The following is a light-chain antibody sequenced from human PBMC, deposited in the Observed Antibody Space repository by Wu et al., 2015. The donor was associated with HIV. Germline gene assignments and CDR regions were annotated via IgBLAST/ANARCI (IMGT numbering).Light chain of an antibody. CDR2: DAS. CDR3: QQYSTSLFS. V-gene: IGKV3-20*01. J-gene: IGKJ3*01. Sequence: EIVMTQSPATLSVSPGDTATVSCKASQNVYNKYLAWYQQKVGQAPRLLIFDASTRATGISDRFSGSGSGTDFTLTITRLEPEDYAVYYCQQYSTSLFSFGPGTTV. CDR1: QNVYNKY.